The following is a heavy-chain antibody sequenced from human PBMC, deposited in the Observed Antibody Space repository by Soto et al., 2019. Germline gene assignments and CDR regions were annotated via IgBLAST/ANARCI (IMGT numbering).Heavy chain of an antibody. CDR3: AIGGTSGWLKGAYDV. CDR1: GGTLNKHA. V-gene: IGHV1-69*01. CDR2: IIPMFGIP. J-gene: IGHJ3*01. D-gene: IGHD6-13*01. Sequence: QVQLVQSGAEVKKPGSSVKVSCKASGGTLNKHAITWVRRAPGQGLEWLGGIIPMFGIPNYPQKFQGRVTITADDSTNTSHMELHSLTSDDTAVYYCAIGGTSGWLKGAYDVWGQGTMVTVSS.